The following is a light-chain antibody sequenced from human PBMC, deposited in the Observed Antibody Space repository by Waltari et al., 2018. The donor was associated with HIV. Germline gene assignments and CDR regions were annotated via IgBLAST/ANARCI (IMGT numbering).Light chain of an antibody. J-gene: IGKJ1*01. CDR3: HQYASFSGT. CDR1: QSVGPF. Sequence: DIRLTQSPSTLSASAGDRVAITCRAGQSVGPFLAWYQQKPGKPPKLLIFQASTLEGGVPSRFSGSVSGSDFTLTINGLQSDDVATYYCHQYASFSGTFGQGTKVELK. CDR2: QAS. V-gene: IGKV1-5*03.